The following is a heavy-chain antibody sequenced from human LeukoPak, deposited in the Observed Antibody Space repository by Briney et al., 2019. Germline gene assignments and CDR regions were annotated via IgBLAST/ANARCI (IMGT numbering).Heavy chain of an antibody. J-gene: IGHJ5*02. CDR2: IYTSGST. CDR1: GGSISSGSYY. V-gene: IGHV4-61*02. D-gene: IGHD3-10*01. CDR3: ARVGDGSGSYDYNWFDP. Sequence: SETLSLTCTVSGGSISSGSYYWSWIRQPAGKGLEWIGRIYTSGSTNYNPSLKSRVTISVDTSKNQFSLKLSSVTAADTAVYYCARVGDGSGSYDYNWFDPWGQGTLVTVSS.